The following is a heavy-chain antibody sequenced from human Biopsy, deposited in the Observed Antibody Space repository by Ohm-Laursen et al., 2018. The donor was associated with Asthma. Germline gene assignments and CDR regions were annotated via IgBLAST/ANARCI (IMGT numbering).Heavy chain of an antibody. CDR3: ARWGIQGVRFWGMDV. V-gene: IGHV1-69*01. Sequence: SSVKVSCKASGDSFSNYAISWVRQAPGQGLEWMGGLIPVLGTPDHAQMFEGRVTITADESTSTAYMELSSLSSEDTAVYYCARWGIQGVRFWGMDVWGQGTTVTVSS. CDR2: LIPVLGTP. J-gene: IGHJ6*02. CDR1: GDSFSNYA. D-gene: IGHD3-10*01.